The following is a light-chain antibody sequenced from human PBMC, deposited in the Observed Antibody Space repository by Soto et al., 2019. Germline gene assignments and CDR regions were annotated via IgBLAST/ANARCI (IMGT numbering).Light chain of an antibody. V-gene: IGLV2-23*01. CDR3: CSYAASSALYV. CDR1: SSDAETPNL. CDR2: EGS. J-gene: IGLJ1*01. Sequence: QSVLTQPASVSGSPGQSVTMSCTGASSDAETPNLVAWYQQQPDRAPKLLIYEGSKRPSGVSNRFSGSKSGDTASLTISGLQADDEADYYCCSYAASSALYVFGPGTKVTV.